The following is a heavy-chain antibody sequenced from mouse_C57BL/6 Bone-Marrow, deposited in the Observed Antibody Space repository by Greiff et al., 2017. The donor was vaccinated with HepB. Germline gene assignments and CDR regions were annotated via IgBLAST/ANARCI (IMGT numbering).Heavy chain of an antibody. CDR3: ARHWYDYDFDY. J-gene: IGHJ2*01. CDR2: ISSGGSYT. D-gene: IGHD2-4*01. V-gene: IGHV5-6*01. Sequence: EVKLMESGGDLVKPGGSLKLSCAASGFTFSSYGMSWVRQTPDKRLEWVATISSGGSYTYYPDSVKGRFTISRDNAKNTLYLQMSSLKSEDTAMYYCARHWYDYDFDYWGQGTTLTVSS. CDR1: GFTFSSYG.